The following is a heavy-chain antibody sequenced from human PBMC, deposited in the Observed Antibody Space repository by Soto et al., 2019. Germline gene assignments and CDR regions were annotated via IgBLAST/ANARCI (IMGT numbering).Heavy chain of an antibody. CDR3: AKTTSMVRGPYYYYYYGMDV. CDR2: TSYDGTNK. D-gene: IGHD3-10*01. J-gene: IGHJ6*02. CDR1: GFTFSTHG. Sequence: VGSLRLSCEVSGFTFSTHGMHWVRQAPGKGLEWVAGTSYDGTNKYYARSVQGRFTISRENSMKTLYLQMNSLRAEDTAVYYCAKTTSMVRGPYYYYYYGMDVWGQGTTVTVSS. V-gene: IGHV3-30*18.